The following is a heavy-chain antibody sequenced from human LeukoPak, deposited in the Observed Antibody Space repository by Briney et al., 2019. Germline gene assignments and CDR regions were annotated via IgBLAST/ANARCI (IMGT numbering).Heavy chain of an antibody. D-gene: IGHD2-15*01. CDR2: INPDGSGQ. Sequence: GGSLRLSCSASGFTFNTYWMNWVRQAPGRGLEWVANINPDGSGQYYVDSVKGRFSISRDNANNFLYLQMSSLRAEDTAVYYCMPGSGYWGQGTQVTVSS. V-gene: IGHV3-7*01. CDR1: GFTFNTYW. J-gene: IGHJ4*02. CDR3: MPGSGY.